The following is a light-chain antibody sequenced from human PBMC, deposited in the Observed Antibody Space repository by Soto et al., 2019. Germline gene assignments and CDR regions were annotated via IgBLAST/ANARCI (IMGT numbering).Light chain of an antibody. CDR3: QQYGSSPLT. Sequence: EIVLTQSPGTLSLSPGERATLSCRASQSVSSNSLAWYQQTPGQAHRLLIYGASSRATGLPDRLSVSGSGTDFTLTISSLEPEDIAVYYCQQYGSSPLTFGVGTKVDIK. V-gene: IGKV3-20*01. CDR1: QSVSSNS. J-gene: IGKJ4*01. CDR2: GAS.